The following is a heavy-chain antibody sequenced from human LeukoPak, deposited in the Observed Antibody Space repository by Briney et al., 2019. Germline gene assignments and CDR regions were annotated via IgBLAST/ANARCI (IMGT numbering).Heavy chain of an antibody. CDR1: GGTFSSYA. V-gene: IGHV1-18*01. CDR3: ARDEGGDPFDY. J-gene: IGHJ4*02. Sequence: GASVKVSCKASGGTFSSYAISWVRQAPGQGLEWMGWISAYNGNTNYAQKLQGRVTMTTDTSTSTAYMELRSLRSDDTAVYYCARDEGGDPFDYWGQGTLVTVSS. CDR2: ISAYNGNT. D-gene: IGHD2-21*02.